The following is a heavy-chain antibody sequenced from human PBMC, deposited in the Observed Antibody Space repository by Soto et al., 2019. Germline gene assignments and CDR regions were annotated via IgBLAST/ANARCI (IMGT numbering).Heavy chain of an antibody. V-gene: IGHV3-64D*08. Sequence: EVQLVESGGGLVQPVGSLRLSCSASGFTLSGRSMHWVRQAPGQGLEYVSGVSPDGNNEYYTDSVKGRFTISRDNSKNTLHLHMRSLRPEDTAVFYCARGFYGLDVWGQGTTVTVSS. J-gene: IGHJ6*02. CDR1: GFTLSGRS. CDR3: ARGFYGLDV. CDR2: VSPDGNNE.